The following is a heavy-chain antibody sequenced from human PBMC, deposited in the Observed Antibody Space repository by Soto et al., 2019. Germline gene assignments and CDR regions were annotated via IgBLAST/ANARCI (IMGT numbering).Heavy chain of an antibody. CDR3: AGGRLYSDSYGLTFDY. D-gene: IGHD3-22*01. Sequence: SVKVSCKASGATFTNYTISWVRQAPGQGLEWMGRIIPILDIANYAQKFQGRVTITADKSTSTAYMELTSLRSEDPAVYYCAGGRLYSDSYGLTFDYWGQGTTVTVSS. V-gene: IGHV1-69*02. J-gene: IGHJ4*02. CDR2: IIPILDIA. CDR1: GATFTNYT.